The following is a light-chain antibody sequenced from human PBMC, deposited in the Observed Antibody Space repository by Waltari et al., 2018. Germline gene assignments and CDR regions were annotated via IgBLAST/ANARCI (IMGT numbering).Light chain of an antibody. CDR1: QDITNY. CDR3: QQYDNLPLT. V-gene: IGKV1-33*01. CDR2: DAS. J-gene: IGKJ4*01. Sequence: DIQMTQSPSSLSASVGDRVTITCQASQDITNYLNWYQQKPGKAPKLLIYDASNLETGVPSRFSGSGSRTDFTFTISSLKPEDVATYYCQQYDNLPLTFGGGTKVEIK.